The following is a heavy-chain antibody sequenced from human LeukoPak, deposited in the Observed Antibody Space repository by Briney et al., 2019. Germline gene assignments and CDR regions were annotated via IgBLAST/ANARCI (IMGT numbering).Heavy chain of an antibody. Sequence: SETLSLTCAVYGGSFSGYYWSWIRQPPGKGLEWIGEINHSGSTNYNPSLKSRVTISVDTSKNQFSLKLSSVTAADTAVYYCARGRVLAVAGFDYWGQGTLVTVSS. J-gene: IGHJ4*02. CDR2: INHSGST. CDR1: GGSFSGYY. CDR3: ARGRVLAVAGFDY. V-gene: IGHV4-34*01. D-gene: IGHD6-19*01.